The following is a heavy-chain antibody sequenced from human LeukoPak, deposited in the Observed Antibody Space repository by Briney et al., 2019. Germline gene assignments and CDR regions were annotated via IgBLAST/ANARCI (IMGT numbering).Heavy chain of an antibody. J-gene: IGHJ4*02. D-gene: IGHD5-18*01. CDR3: ARGGTAMVPFDY. V-gene: IGHV4-34*01. CDR2: INHSGST. Sequence: SETLSLTCAVYGGSLSGYYWSWIRQPPGKGLEWIGEINHSGSTYYNPSLKSRVTISVDRSKNRFSLKLSSVTAADTAVYYCARGGTAMVPFDYWGQGTLVTVSS. CDR1: GGSLSGYY.